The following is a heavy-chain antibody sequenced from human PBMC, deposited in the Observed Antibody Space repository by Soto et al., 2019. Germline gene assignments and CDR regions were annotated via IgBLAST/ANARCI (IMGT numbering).Heavy chain of an antibody. Sequence: QVQLVQSGAEVRKPGSSLKVSCKAPGGTFSSYIISWLRQAPGQGLEWMGRIIPIPDITNYAQKFQGRVTITADRSTSTAYMELTSLKSEDTAVYYCARDRITTRGDAFDLWGQGTMVTVSS. J-gene: IGHJ3*01. CDR1: GGTFSSYI. CDR3: ARDRITTRGDAFDL. CDR2: IIPIPDIT. D-gene: IGHD3-3*01. V-gene: IGHV1-69*08.